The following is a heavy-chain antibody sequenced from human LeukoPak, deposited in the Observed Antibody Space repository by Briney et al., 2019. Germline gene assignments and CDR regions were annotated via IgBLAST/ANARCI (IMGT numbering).Heavy chain of an antibody. Sequence: ASVKVSCKASGYTFTSYGISWVRQAPGQGLEWMGWISAYNGNTNYAQKLQGRVTMTTDTSTSTAYMELRSLRSDDTAVYYCARASSAGAAAEYVDYWGQGTLVTVSS. D-gene: IGHD1-26*01. J-gene: IGHJ4*02. CDR2: ISAYNGNT. CDR3: ARASSAGAAAEYVDY. V-gene: IGHV1-18*01. CDR1: GYTFTSYG.